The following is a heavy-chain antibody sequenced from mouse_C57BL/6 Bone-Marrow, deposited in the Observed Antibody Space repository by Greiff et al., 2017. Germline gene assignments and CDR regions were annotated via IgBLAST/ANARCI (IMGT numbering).Heavy chain of an antibody. CDR1: GFNFKDYY. D-gene: IGHD1-3*01. CDR2: IDPENGDT. CDR3: TTELRYAMDY. Sequence: EVKLQESGAELVRPGASVKLSCTASGFNFKDYYMHWVKQRPEQGLEWIGWIDPENGDTEYASKFQGKATITADTASNTAYLQLSSLKSEDTAFSYCTTELRYAMDYWGQGTSVTVSS. J-gene: IGHJ4*01. V-gene: IGHV14-4*01.